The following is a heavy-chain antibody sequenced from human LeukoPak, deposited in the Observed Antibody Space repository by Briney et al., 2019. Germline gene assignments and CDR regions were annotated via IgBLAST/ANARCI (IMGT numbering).Heavy chain of an antibody. CDR2: IYYSGST. CDR3: ASSGMVTNSSNYYFDY. J-gene: IGHJ4*02. CDR1: GGSISSGGYY. V-gene: IGHV4-31*03. D-gene: IGHD2-21*02. Sequence: SQTLSLTCTVSGGSISSGGYYWSWIRQHPGKGLEWIGYIYYSGSTYYNPSLKSRVTISVDTSKNQFSLKLSSVTAADTAVYYCASSGMVTNSSNYYFDYWGQGTLVTVSS.